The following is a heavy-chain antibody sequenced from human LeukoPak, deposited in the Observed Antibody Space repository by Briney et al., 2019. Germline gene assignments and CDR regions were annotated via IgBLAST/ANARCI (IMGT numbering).Heavy chain of an antibody. V-gene: IGHV4-31*03. Sequence: PSQTLSLTCTVSGGSISSGGYYWSWIRQHPGKGLEWIGYIYYSGSTYYNPSLKSRVTISVDTSKNQFSLKLSSVTAADTAVYYCARDRGCCSSTSCSYYYGMDVWGQGTTVTVSS. CDR3: ARDRGCCSSTSCSYYYGMDV. CDR1: GGSISSGGYY. CDR2: IYYSGST. D-gene: IGHD2-2*01. J-gene: IGHJ6*02.